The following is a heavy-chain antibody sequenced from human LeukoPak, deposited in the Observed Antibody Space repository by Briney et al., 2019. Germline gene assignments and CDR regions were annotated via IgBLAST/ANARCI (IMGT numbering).Heavy chain of an antibody. Sequence: PSETLCLTCTVSGGSISSYHWSWIRQPAGKGLEWIGRMFASGSTNYNPSLKSRVTISVDKSKYQFSLKLSSVTAADTAVYYCARDRVGAMDFDYWGPGTLVTVSS. CDR1: GGSISSYH. CDR3: ARDRVGAMDFDY. D-gene: IGHD1-26*01. CDR2: MFASGST. J-gene: IGHJ4*02. V-gene: IGHV4-4*07.